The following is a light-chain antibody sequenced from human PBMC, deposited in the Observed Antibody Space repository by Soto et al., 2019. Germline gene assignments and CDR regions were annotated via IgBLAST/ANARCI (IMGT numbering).Light chain of an antibody. CDR3: QQRRNWPFT. Sequence: IGLTQSPATLSLSPGERATLSCRASQSVSSYLAWYQHKPGQAPSLLIYDASNRATGIPARFSGSGSGTDFTLTISSLEPEDFAVYYCQQRRNWPFTFGQGTRLELK. CDR1: QSVSSY. CDR2: DAS. V-gene: IGKV3-11*01. J-gene: IGKJ5*01.